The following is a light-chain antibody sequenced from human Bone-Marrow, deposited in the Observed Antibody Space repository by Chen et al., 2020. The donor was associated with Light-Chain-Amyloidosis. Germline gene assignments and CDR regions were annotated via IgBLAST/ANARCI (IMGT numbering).Light chain of an antibody. Sequence: DIQMTQSPSSLSASVGDRVTITCQASQAISNYLNWYQQKPGKAPDLLIYDASNLEPGVPSGFSGGGSGTHFTFTISSLQPEDIATYYCQQYDTVPRTFGQGTKVEIK. V-gene: IGKV1-33*01. CDR2: DAS. CDR3: QQYDTVPRT. CDR1: QAISNY. J-gene: IGKJ2*02.